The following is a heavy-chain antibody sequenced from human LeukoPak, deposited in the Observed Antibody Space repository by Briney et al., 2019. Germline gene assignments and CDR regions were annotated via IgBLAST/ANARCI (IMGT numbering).Heavy chain of an antibody. Sequence: SETLSLTCTVSGGSISGHYWSWIRQPPGKGLEWIGFIYYSGTTHYNPSLKSRVTMSVATSNNQFSLRLSSVTAADTAIYYCARHSGASPHYFDYWGQGALVTVSS. CDR1: GGSISGHY. CDR2: IYYSGTT. D-gene: IGHD1-26*01. V-gene: IGHV4-59*08. CDR3: ARHSGASPHYFDY. J-gene: IGHJ4*02.